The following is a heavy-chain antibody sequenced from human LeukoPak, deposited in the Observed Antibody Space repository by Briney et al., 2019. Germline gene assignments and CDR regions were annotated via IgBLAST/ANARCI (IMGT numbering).Heavy chain of an antibody. D-gene: IGHD3-10*01. V-gene: IGHV1-18*04. CDR2: ISAYNGDT. CDR1: GYTFTNYY. J-gene: IGHJ5*02. Sequence: ASVKVSCKASGYTFTNYYIHWVRQAPGQGLEWMGWISAYNGDTDYAQNLQGRVTMTTDTSTSTAYMELTSLTSDDTAVYFCAREVRGVKAWFDPWGQGTLVTVSS. CDR3: AREVRGVKAWFDP.